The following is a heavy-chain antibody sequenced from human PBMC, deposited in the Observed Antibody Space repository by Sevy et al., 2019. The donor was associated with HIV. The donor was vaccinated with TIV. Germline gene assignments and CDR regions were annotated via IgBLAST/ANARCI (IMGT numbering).Heavy chain of an antibody. D-gene: IGHD2-8*02. Sequence: SETLSLTCIVSGGDINSYYWHWLRQSAGKGLEWIGHIYTSGNTNYNPSLTSRVTMSVDTSKNQFSLKVSSVTAADTAVYYCASSPYCTGDVSYPRYYFDFWGQGTLVTVSS. V-gene: IGHV4-4*07. CDR2: IYTSGNT. CDR3: ASSPYCTGDVSYPRYYFDF. J-gene: IGHJ4*01. CDR1: GGDINSYY.